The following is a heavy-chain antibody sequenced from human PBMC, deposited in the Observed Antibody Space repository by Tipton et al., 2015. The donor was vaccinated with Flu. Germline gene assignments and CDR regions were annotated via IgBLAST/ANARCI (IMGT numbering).Heavy chain of an antibody. J-gene: IGHJ3*02. Sequence: SLRLSCAPSGFSFNDFYMSWVRQSPGKGLEWLSYISNSGDTMFYADSVKGRFTISRDNAKNSLYLQMNSLRPEDTAVYYCVTNQYGGFDIWGQGTMVTVSS. CDR2: ISNSGDTM. D-gene: IGHD5-12*01. CDR1: GFSFNDFY. CDR3: VTNQYGGFDI. V-gene: IGHV3-11*01.